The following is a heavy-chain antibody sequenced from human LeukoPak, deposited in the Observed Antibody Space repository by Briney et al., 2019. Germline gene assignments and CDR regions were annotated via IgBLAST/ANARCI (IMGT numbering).Heavy chain of an antibody. J-gene: IGHJ4*02. CDR1: GFTFGSFS. CDR2: ISSSGTYI. Sequence: GGSLRLSCAASGFTFGSFSMTWVSQAPGKGLEWVSSISSSGTYIYYADSVKGRFTISRDNAKNSLYLQMNSLRAEDTAVYYCARDPGRSGGSCYSDYWGQGTLVTVSS. V-gene: IGHV3-21*01. D-gene: IGHD2-15*01. CDR3: ARDPGRSGGSCYSDY.